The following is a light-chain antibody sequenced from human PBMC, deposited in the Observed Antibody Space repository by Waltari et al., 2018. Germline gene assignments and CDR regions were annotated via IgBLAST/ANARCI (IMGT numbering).Light chain of an antibody. CDR3: LQYNSYPWT. Sequence: DIQVTQSPSTLSASVGDRVTITCRASQSIVVWLAWYQQKPGKAPSLLSYKASYLESGVPSTFSGSASGTAFTLTISSLQADDFATYYCLQYNSYPWTFGQGTTVEIK. V-gene: IGKV1-5*03. J-gene: IGKJ1*01. CDR2: KAS. CDR1: QSIVVW.